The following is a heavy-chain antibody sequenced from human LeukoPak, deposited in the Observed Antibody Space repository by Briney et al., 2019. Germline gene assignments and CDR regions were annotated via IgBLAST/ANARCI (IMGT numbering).Heavy chain of an antibody. J-gene: IGHJ4*02. CDR1: GGSFSGYY. CDR2: INHSGST. Sequence: PSETLSLTCAVYGGSFSGYYWSWIRQPPGKGLEWIGEINHSGSTNYKSSLKSRVTISVDTSKNQFSLNLSSVTAADTAVYYCAREEALGSGSFDYWGQGTLVTVSS. D-gene: IGHD1-26*01. CDR3: AREEALGSGSFDY. V-gene: IGHV4-34*01.